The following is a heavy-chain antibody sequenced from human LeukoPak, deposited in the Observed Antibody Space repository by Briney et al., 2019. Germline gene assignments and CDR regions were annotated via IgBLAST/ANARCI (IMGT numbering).Heavy chain of an antibody. V-gene: IGHV1-18*01. D-gene: IGHD3-10*01. CDR2: ISAYNGNT. Sequence: ASVKVSCKASGYTFTSYGIRWVRQAPGQGLEWMGWISAYNGNTNYAQKLQRRVTMTTDTSTSTAYMELRSLRSDDTAVYYCARDLEVRGVIPNVYGMDVWGQGTTVTVSS. CDR3: ARDLEVRGVIPNVYGMDV. J-gene: IGHJ6*02. CDR1: GYTFTSYG.